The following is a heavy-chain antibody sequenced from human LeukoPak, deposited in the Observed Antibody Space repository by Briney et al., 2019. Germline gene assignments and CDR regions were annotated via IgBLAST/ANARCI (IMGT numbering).Heavy chain of an antibody. Sequence: ATVTVSCKASGYTFTTYGISWVRPAPGQGLEWMGWISDYNGNTKYVQKFQGRVTMTTDTSTSTAYMELRSLRSDDTAVYYCAGGYPNWFDPWGQGTLVTVSS. J-gene: IGHJ5*02. CDR1: GYTFTTYG. V-gene: IGHV1-18*01. D-gene: IGHD3-22*01. CDR3: AGGYPNWFDP. CDR2: ISDYNGNT.